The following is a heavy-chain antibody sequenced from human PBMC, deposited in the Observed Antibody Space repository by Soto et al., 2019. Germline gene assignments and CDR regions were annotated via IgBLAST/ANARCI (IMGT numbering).Heavy chain of an antibody. V-gene: IGHV3-48*01. Sequence: EVQLVESGGGLVQPGGSLRLSCAASGFTFSSYSMNWVRQAPGKGLEWVSYISSSSSTIYYADSVKGRFTISRDNAKNSLDLQRNSLRGEDTAVYYCAREIPSRGAGWFDPWGQGTLVTVSS. CDR3: AREIPSRGAGWFDP. D-gene: IGHD3-10*01. CDR1: GFTFSSYS. J-gene: IGHJ5*02. CDR2: ISSSSSTI.